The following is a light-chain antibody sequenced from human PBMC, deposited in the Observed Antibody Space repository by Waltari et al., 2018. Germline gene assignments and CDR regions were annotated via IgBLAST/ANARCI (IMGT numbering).Light chain of an antibody. CDR2: GAS. CDR1: QSVSSS. Sequence: EIVMTQSPATLSLSPGERATLSCRASQSVSSSLAWYQQKPGQAPRLLIYGASSRATGIPDRFSGSGSGTDFTLTINSLEPEDVAVYYCLQRYNWPLTFGGGTKVEIK. J-gene: IGKJ4*01. V-gene: IGKV3-15*01. CDR3: LQRYNWPLT.